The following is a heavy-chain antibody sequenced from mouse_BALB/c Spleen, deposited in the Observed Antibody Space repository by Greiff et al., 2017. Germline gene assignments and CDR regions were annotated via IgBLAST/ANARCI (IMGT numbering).Heavy chain of an antibody. Sequence: EVQGVESGGGLVKPGGSLKLSCAASGFTFSSYAMSWVRQTPEKRLEWVASISSGGSTYYPDSVKGRFTISRDNARNILYLQMSSLRSEDTAMYYCARVSYYGPFAYWGQGTLVTVSA. CDR1: GFTFSSYA. V-gene: IGHV5-6-5*01. D-gene: IGHD1-2*01. CDR2: ISSGGST. J-gene: IGHJ3*01. CDR3: ARVSYYGPFAY.